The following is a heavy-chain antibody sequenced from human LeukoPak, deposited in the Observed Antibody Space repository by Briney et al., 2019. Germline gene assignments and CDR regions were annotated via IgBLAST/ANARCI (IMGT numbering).Heavy chain of an antibody. D-gene: IGHD4-11*01. CDR3: ARRRTVTSGWFDP. J-gene: IGHJ5*02. Sequence: WVRQPPGKGLEWIGSIYYSGSTYYNPSLKSRVTISVDTSKNQFSLKLSSVTAADTAAYYCARRRTVTSGWFDPWGQGTLVTVSS. V-gene: IGHV4-39*01. CDR2: IYYSGST.